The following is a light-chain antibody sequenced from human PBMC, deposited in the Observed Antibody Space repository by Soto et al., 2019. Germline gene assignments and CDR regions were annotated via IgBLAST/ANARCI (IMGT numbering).Light chain of an antibody. J-gene: IGKJ3*01. V-gene: IGKV1-27*01. CDR3: QECNRAPPFT. Sequence: DIQMTQSPSSLSASVGDRVTITCRASQGISNYLAWYQQKPGEVPKLLIYAASTLQSGVPSRFSGSGSGTDFTLTISSLQPEDVSTYSCQECNRAPPFTFGTGTKVDIK. CDR1: QGISNY. CDR2: AAS.